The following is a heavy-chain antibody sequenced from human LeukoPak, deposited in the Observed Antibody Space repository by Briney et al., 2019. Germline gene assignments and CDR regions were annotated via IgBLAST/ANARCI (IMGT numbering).Heavy chain of an antibody. CDR2: MRSDGSTK. J-gene: IGHJ4*02. D-gene: IGHD3-22*01. V-gene: IGHV3-30*02. CDR1: GFSFSCYG. Sequence: GGSLRLSCAASGFSFSCYGMHWVRQAPGKGLEWVAYMRSDGSTKYYADSVKGRFTISRDNSKNTLYLQMNSLRPEDTAVYYCAKGYDSSGYYLDYWGQGTPVTASS. CDR3: AKGYDSSGYYLDY.